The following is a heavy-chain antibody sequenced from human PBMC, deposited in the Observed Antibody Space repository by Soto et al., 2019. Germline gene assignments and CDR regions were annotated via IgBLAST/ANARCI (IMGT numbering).Heavy chain of an antibody. CDR1: GFTFSTYA. J-gene: IGHJ4*02. V-gene: IGHV3-23*01. D-gene: IGHD5-18*01. CDR3: AKDRPRWTAGYGFDY. Sequence: EVQLLESGGKLVQPGGSLTLSCAASGFTFSTYAMAWVRQAPGKGLEWVSGVSASGLNTDYADPVKGRFYISRDNSKNTVSLQMNRLRAEDTAWYYCAKDRPRWTAGYGFDYWGQGTPVTVPS. CDR2: VSASGLNT.